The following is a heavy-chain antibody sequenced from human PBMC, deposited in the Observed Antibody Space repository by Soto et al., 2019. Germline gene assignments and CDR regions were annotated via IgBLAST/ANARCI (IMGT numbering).Heavy chain of an antibody. CDR1: GGCISSSSYY. CDR2: IYYSGST. CDR3: ARQGTYTVVVVAAIGWFDP. D-gene: IGHD2-15*01. V-gene: IGHV4-39*01. Sequence: EPLSLTCTVSGGCISSSSYYWGWIRQPPGKGLEWIGSIYYSGSTYYNPSLKSRVTISVDTSKNQFSLKLSSVTAADTAVYYCARQGTYTVVVVAAIGWFDPWGQGTLVT. J-gene: IGHJ5*02.